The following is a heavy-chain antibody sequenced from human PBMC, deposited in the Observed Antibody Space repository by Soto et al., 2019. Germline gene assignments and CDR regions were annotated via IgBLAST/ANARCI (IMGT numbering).Heavy chain of an antibody. Sequence: ASVTVSCPAAGSTFPNYGISWGRQAPEQGLEWMGWISAYNGNTKYAQKLQGRVTMTTDTSTSTAYMELRSLRSDDTAVYYCARGVGSGSYYNQYNWFDPWGQGTRVTVSS. CDR2: ISAYNGNT. D-gene: IGHD3-10*01. CDR3: ARGVGSGSYYNQYNWFDP. J-gene: IGHJ5*02. CDR1: GSTFPNYG. V-gene: IGHV1-18*01.